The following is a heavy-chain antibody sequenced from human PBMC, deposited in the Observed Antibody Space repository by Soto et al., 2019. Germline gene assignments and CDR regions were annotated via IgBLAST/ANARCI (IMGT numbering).Heavy chain of an antibody. J-gene: IGHJ6*02. CDR3: ARALAGYYRVDV. CDR2: IYYSGST. D-gene: IGHD3-22*01. V-gene: IGHV4-31*03. CDR1: GGSISSGGYY. Sequence: SETLSLTCTVSGGSISSGGYYWSWIRQHPGKGLEWIGYIYYSGSTYYNPSLKSRVTIXXXTXXXXXSLXLXXVTXADTAVYYCARALAGYYRVDVWGQGTTVTVSS.